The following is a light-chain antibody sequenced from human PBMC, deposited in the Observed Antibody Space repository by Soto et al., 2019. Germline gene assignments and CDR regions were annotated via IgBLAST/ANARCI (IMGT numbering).Light chain of an antibody. CDR1: QSVSNNY. Sequence: EIVLTQSPGTLSLSPGERATLSCRASQSVSNNYLAWYQQKPGQAPRLLIYGASNRATGIPDRFSGSGSGTDFTLTISNLQPEDFAVYYCQQTYSSPRTFGQGTKVDIK. CDR3: QQTYSSPRT. CDR2: GAS. J-gene: IGKJ1*01. V-gene: IGKV3-20*01.